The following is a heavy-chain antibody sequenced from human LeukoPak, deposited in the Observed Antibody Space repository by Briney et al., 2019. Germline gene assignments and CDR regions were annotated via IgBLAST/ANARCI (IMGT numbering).Heavy chain of an antibody. CDR3: ARDEFGPLAF. D-gene: IGHD3/OR15-3a*01. CDR2: IEEDGTET. Sequence: PGGSLRLSCVVSGLTFSNCRMTWVRQAPGRGLEWVANIEEDGTETSYMGSVKGRFTISRDNAKNSLYLQMNSLRAEDTALYYCARDEFGPLAFWGRGTLVTVSS. J-gene: IGHJ4*02. CDR1: GLTFSNCR. V-gene: IGHV3-7*05.